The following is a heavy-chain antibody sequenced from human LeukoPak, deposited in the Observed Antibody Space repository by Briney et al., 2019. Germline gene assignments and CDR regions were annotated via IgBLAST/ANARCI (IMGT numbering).Heavy chain of an antibody. CDR2: IGTAGEI. J-gene: IGHJ4*02. Sequence: PGGSLRLSCAASGFTFRSYDMHWVRQATGKGLEWVSGIGTAGEIYYPGSVKGRFTISRENAKNSLYLQMNSLRAEDTAVYYCAKGSVDTAMVIFYYFDYWGQGTLVTVSS. CDR3: AKGSVDTAMVIFYYFDY. V-gene: IGHV3-13*01. CDR1: GFTFRSYD. D-gene: IGHD5-18*01.